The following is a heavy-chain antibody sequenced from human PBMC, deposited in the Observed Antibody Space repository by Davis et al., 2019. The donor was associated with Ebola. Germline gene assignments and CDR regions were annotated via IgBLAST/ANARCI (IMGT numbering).Heavy chain of an antibody. J-gene: IGHJ4*02. Sequence: SETLSLTCTVSGGSISSSSLYWGWIRQPPGKGLEWIGEINHSGSTNYNPSLKSRVTISVDTSKNQFSLKLSSVTAADTAVYYCARGLYPWELDYWGQGTLVTVSS. D-gene: IGHD1-1*01. CDR2: INHSGST. CDR1: GGSISSSSLY. V-gene: IGHV4-39*07. CDR3: ARGLYPWELDY.